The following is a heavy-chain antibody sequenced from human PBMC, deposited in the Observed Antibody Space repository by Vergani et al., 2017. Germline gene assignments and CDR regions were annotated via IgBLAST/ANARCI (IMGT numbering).Heavy chain of an antibody. CDR2: ISGSGGST. V-gene: IGHV3-23*01. Sequence: EVQLLESGGGLVQPGGSLRLSCAASGFTFSSYAMSWVRQAPGKGLEWVSAISGSGGSTYYADSVKGRFPISRDNSKNTLYLQMNSLRAEDTAVYYCAKPRTYDSSGYELDYWGQGTLVTVSS. J-gene: IGHJ4*02. CDR1: GFTFSSYA. D-gene: IGHD3-22*01. CDR3: AKPRTYDSSGYELDY.